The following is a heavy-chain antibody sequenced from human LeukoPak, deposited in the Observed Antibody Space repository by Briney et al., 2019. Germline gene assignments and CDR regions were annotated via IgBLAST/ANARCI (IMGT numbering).Heavy chain of an antibody. D-gene: IGHD1-26*01. Sequence: ASVKVSCTASGYTFTSYGISWVRQAPGQGLEWMGWISAYNDNTNYAQKLQGRVTMTTDTSTSTAYMELRSLRSDDTAVYYCARDQVGATADYWGQGTLVTVSS. J-gene: IGHJ4*02. CDR3: ARDQVGATADY. V-gene: IGHV1-18*01. CDR1: GYTFTSYG. CDR2: ISAYNDNT.